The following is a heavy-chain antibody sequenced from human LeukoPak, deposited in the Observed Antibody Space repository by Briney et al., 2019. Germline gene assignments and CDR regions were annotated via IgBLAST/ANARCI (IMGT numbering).Heavy chain of an antibody. V-gene: IGHV4-59*01. Sequence: SETLSLTCTVSGGSISNYYWSWIRQPPGKGLEWIGYMYYSGSTDYNPSLKSRVTISVDSPKNQFSLKLSSVTAADTAVYYCARGGYCGGDCYFYYWGQGTLVTVSS. D-gene: IGHD2-21*02. CDR2: MYYSGST. CDR3: ARGGYCGGDCYFYY. J-gene: IGHJ4*02. CDR1: GGSISNYY.